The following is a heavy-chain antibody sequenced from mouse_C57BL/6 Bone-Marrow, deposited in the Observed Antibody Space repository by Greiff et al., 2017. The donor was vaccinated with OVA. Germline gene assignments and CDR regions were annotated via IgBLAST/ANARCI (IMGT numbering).Heavy chain of an antibody. CDR1: GFTFSSYA. CDR2: ISDGGSYT. CDR3: ARWGDWDY. J-gene: IGHJ2*01. Sequence: EVQGVESGGGLVKPGGSLKLSCAASGFTFSSYAMSWVRQTPEKRLEWVATISDGGSYTYYPDNVKGRFTISRDNAKNNLYLQMSHLKSEDAAVYYCARWGDWDYWGQGTTLTVSS. V-gene: IGHV5-4*01.